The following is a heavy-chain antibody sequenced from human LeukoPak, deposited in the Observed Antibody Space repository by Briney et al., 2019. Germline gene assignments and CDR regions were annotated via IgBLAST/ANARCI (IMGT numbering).Heavy chain of an antibody. Sequence: GGSLRLSCAASGFTFSSYAMHWVRQAPGKGLEWVAVISYDGSNKYYADSVKGRFTISRDNSKNTLYLQMNSLRAEDTAVYYCARDMATSMYFDYWGQGTLVTVSS. D-gene: IGHD5-12*01. CDR3: ARDMATSMYFDY. V-gene: IGHV3-30*04. CDR2: ISYDGSNK. J-gene: IGHJ4*02. CDR1: GFTFSSYA.